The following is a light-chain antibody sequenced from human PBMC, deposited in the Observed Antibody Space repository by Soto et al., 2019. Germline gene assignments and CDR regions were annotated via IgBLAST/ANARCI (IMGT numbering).Light chain of an antibody. Sequence: EIVLTQSPGTLSLSPGERATLSCRASQSVSSNLAWYQQKPGQAPRLLIYGASTRATGIPARFSGSGSGTEFTLTISSLQSEDFAVYYCQIGVTFGPGTKVDIK. CDR2: GAS. J-gene: IGKJ3*01. V-gene: IGKV3-15*01. CDR1: QSVSSN. CDR3: QIGVT.